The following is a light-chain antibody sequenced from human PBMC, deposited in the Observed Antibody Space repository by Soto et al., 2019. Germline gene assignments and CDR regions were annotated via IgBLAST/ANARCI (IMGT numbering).Light chain of an antibody. CDR3: CSYGGTYTYV. V-gene: IGLV2-23*02. CDR1: SFDVGSYDL. CDR2: EVF. Sequence: QPALASPASVSGSPGQSITIYCTGTSFDVGSYDLVSWYQQHPGKAPKLLIYEVFKRPSGVLHRFSGSKSGNTASLTISGLQTEDEADYYCCSYGGTYTYVFGTGTKVTVL. J-gene: IGLJ1*01.